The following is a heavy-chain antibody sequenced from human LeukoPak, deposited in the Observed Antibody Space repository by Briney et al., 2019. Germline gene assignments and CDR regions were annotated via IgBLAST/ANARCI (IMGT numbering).Heavy chain of an antibody. J-gene: IGHJ4*02. Sequence: GGSLRPSCAASGFTFSSYAMSWVRQAPGKGLEWVSAISGGGGSTYYADSVKGRFTISRDNSKNTLYLQMNSLRAEDTAVYYCAREYYTVRGVFDYWGQGTLVTVSS. V-gene: IGHV3-23*01. CDR2: ISGGGGST. CDR3: AREYYTVRGVFDY. CDR1: GFTFSSYA. D-gene: IGHD3-10*01.